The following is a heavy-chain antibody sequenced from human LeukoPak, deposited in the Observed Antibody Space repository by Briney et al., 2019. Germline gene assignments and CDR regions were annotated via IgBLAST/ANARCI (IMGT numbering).Heavy chain of an antibody. CDR1: GFTFGDYA. V-gene: IGHV3-49*03. D-gene: IGHD2-21*02. CDR2: IRSKAYGGTT. CDR3: TRWGGGYCGGDCYSDFDY. Sequence: GGSLRLSCTASGFTFGDYAMSWFRQAPGKGLEWVGFIRSKAYGGTTEYAASVKGRFTISRDDSKSIAYLQMNGLKTEDTAVYYCTRWGGGYCGGDCYSDFDYWGQGTLVTVSS. J-gene: IGHJ4*02.